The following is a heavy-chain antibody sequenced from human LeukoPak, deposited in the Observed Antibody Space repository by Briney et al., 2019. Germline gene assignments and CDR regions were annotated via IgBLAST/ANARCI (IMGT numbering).Heavy chain of an antibody. V-gene: IGHV3-30*04. CDR1: GFTFSSYA. J-gene: IGHJ3*02. CDR3: AKYGGNSGMAFDI. Sequence: PGGSLRLFCAASGFTFSSYAMLWVRQAPGKGLEWVAVISYDGSNKYYADSVKGRFTISRDNSKNTLYLQMNSLRAEDTAVYYCAKYGGNSGMAFDIWGQGTVVTVSS. CDR2: ISYDGSNK. D-gene: IGHD4-23*01.